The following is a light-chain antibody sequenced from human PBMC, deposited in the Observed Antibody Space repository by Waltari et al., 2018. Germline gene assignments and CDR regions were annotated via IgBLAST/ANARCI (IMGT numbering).Light chain of an antibody. Sequence: DIQMTQAPSTLSASVGDRVTITCRASQSISMWLAWYQQKPGKAPNLLIYKASSLDSGVPSRFSGSGSETEFTLTISSLPPEDFATYYGQQYNTFPWTFGPGTKVEIK. J-gene: IGKJ1*01. CDR3: QQYNTFPWT. CDR1: QSISMW. V-gene: IGKV1-5*03. CDR2: KAS.